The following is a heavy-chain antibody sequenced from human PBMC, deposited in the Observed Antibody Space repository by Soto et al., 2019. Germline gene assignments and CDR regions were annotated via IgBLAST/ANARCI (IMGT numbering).Heavy chain of an antibody. Sequence: ASVKVSCKVSGYTLTELSMHWVRQAPGKGLEWMGGFDPEDGETIYAQKFQGRVTMTEDTSTDTAYMELSSLRSEDTAVYYCATRKYYYGSGSYYIPFYYYGMDVWGQGTTVTVSS. CDR3: ATRKYYYGSGSYYIPFYYYGMDV. CDR1: GYTLTELS. V-gene: IGHV1-24*01. CDR2: FDPEDGET. D-gene: IGHD3-10*01. J-gene: IGHJ6*02.